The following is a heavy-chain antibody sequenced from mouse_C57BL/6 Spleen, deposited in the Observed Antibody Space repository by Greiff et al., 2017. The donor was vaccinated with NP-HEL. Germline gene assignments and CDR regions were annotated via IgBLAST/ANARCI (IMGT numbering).Heavy chain of an antibody. D-gene: IGHD1-1*01. J-gene: IGHJ2*01. V-gene: IGHV5-4*01. CDR1: GFTFSSYA. CDR2: ISDGGSYT. Sequence: EVQVVESGGGLVKPGGSLKLSCAASGFTFSSYAMSWVRQTPEKRLEWVATISDGGSYTYYPDNVKGRFTISRDNAKNNLYLQMSHLKSEDTAMYYCARVIITTVVAPFDYWGQGTTLTVSS. CDR3: ARVIITTVVAPFDY.